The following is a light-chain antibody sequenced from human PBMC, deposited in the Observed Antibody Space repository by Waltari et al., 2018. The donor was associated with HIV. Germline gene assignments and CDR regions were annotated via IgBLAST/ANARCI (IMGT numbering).Light chain of an antibody. CDR2: ESA. V-gene: IGLV1-47*01. J-gene: IGLJ3*02. CDR3: AAWDNYLNAWV. Sequence: QSVLTQPPSPSATPGQRATILCSVASSTLRSPTVSCYQHLPGATPKPLIYESARRPSGVPDRFSGSESGTSASLAISGLRSEDEADYYCAAWDNYLNAWVFGGGTRVTVL. CDR1: SSTLRSPT.